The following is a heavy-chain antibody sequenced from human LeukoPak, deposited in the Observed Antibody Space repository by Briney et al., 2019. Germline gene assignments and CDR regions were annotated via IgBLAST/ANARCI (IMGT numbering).Heavy chain of an antibody. CDR2: IIPIFGTA. V-gene: IGHV1-69*13. CDR1: GGTFSSYA. CDR3: ARDRPAQSYYDSSGYYSFYY. Sequence: SVKVSCTASGGTFSSYAISWVRQAPGQGLEWMGGIIPIFGTANYAQKFQGRVTITADESTSTAYMELSSLRSEDTAVYYCARDRPAQSYYDSSGYYSFYYWGQGTLVTVSS. J-gene: IGHJ4*02. D-gene: IGHD3-22*01.